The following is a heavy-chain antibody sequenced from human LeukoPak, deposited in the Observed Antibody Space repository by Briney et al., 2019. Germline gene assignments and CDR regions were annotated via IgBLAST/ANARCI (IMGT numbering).Heavy chain of an antibody. Sequence: SETLSLTCTVSGGSIRSSSYYWGRIRQPPGKGLEWIGSIYYSGSTYYNASLKSRGTISVDTSRNQFSLKLNSVTAADTAVYFCARQVVAVAGTGYFDYWGQGTLVTVSS. CDR3: ARQVVAVAGTGYFDY. V-gene: IGHV4-39*01. CDR2: IYYSGST. D-gene: IGHD6-19*01. CDR1: GGSIRSSSYY. J-gene: IGHJ4*02.